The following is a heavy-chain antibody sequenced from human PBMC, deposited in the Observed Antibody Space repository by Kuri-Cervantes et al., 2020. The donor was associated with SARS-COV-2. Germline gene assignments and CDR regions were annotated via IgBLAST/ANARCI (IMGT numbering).Heavy chain of an antibody. CDR2: INPSGGST. D-gene: IGHD4-11*01. CDR1: GYTFTSYY. J-gene: IGHJ5*02. V-gene: IGHV1-46*01. Sequence: ASVNVSCKASGYTFTSYYMHWVRQAPGQGLEWMGIINPSGGSTSYAQKFQGRVTMTRDTSTSTVYMELSSLRSEDTAVYYCARKRISRTVTTGGNWFDPWGQGTLVTVSS. CDR3: ARKRISRTVTTGGNWFDP.